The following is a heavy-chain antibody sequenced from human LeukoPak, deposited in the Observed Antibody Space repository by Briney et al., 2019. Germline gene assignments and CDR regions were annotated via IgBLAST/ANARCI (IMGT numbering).Heavy chain of an antibody. CDR2: ISSGSSYI. D-gene: IGHD2-8*01. J-gene: IGHJ4*02. CDR3: ARNLGYYTNGVCPGGY. Sequence: PGGSLRLSCAASGFTFSSYSMNWVRQAPGKGLEWVSSISSGSSYIYYADSVKGRFTISRDNAKNSLYVQMNSLRAEDTAVYYCARNLGYYTNGVCPGGYWGQGTLVTVSS. CDR1: GFTFSSYS. V-gene: IGHV3-21*01.